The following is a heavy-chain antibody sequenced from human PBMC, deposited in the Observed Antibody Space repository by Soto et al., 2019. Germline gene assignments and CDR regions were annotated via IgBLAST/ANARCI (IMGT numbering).Heavy chain of an antibody. CDR1: GFTFSIYA. D-gene: IGHD3-22*01. Sequence: RGSLRLSWASAGFTFSIYAMHWVRQAPCKGLEWLAVISYDGSNKYYADSVKGRFTISRDNSKNTLYLQMNSLRAEDTAVYYCARGSYYDSTGSPGDYHYGMEVWGQGTPVTVSS. CDR2: ISYDGSNK. CDR3: ARGSYYDSTGSPGDYHYGMEV. V-gene: IGHV3-30-3*01. J-gene: IGHJ6*02.